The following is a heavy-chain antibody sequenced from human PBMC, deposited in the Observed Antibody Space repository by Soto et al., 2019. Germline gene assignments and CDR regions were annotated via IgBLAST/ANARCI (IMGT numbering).Heavy chain of an antibody. J-gene: IGHJ4*02. CDR1: GYTLTELS. Sequence: GASVKVSCKVSGYTLTELSMHWVRQAPGKGLEWMGGFDPEDGETIYAQKFQGRVTMTEDTSTDTAYMELSSLRSEDTAAYYCATDPNYDYIWGSYRFDYWGQGTLVTVSS. CDR2: FDPEDGET. V-gene: IGHV1-24*01. D-gene: IGHD3-16*02. CDR3: ATDPNYDYIWGSYRFDY.